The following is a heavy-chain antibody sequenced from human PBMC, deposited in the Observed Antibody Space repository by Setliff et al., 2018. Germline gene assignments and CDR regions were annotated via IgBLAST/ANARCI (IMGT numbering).Heavy chain of an antibody. V-gene: IGHV4-4*02. CDR3: AREGRSSTRGWYMDA. J-gene: IGHJ6*03. Sequence: PSETLSLTCAVSGGSISSPNWWNWVRQPPGKGLEWIGEIYHSGTTNYKPSLKSRATISVDTSKNQFSLKLTSMTAADTAVYFCAREGRSSTRGWYMDAWGKGTSVTVSS. CDR2: IYHSGTT. CDR1: GGSISSPNW. D-gene: IGHD2-2*01.